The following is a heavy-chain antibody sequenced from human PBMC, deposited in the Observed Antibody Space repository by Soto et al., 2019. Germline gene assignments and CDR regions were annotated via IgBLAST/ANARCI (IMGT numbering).Heavy chain of an antibody. Sequence: GGSLRLSCAASGFTFDDYTMHWVRQAPGKGLEWVSLISWDGGSTYYADSVKGRFTISRDNSKNSLYLQMNSLRTEDTALYYCAKDEYSSSSHGMDVWGQGTTVTVSS. V-gene: IGHV3-43*01. CDR2: ISWDGGST. J-gene: IGHJ6*02. CDR3: AKDEYSSSSHGMDV. CDR1: GFTFDDYT. D-gene: IGHD6-13*01.